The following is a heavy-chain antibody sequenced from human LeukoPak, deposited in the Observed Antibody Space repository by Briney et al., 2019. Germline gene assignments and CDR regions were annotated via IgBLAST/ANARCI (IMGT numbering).Heavy chain of an antibody. Sequence: GESLKISCQVSGYSFPTYWIGWVRHMPGKGLEWMGIIHPGDSDTRYSPSFQGQVTISADKSISTAYLQWSSLKASDTAIYYCARRTRGLLWFGGSFDYWGQGTLVTVSS. CDR3: ARRTRGLLWFGGSFDY. V-gene: IGHV5-51*01. CDR2: IHPGDSDT. D-gene: IGHD3-10*01. CDR1: GYSFPTYW. J-gene: IGHJ4*02.